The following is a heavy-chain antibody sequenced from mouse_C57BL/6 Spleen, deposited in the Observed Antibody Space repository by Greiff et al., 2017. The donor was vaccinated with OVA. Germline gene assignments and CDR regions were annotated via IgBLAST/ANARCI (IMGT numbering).Heavy chain of an antibody. CDR3: ARGHYYGSSYPYWYFDV. D-gene: IGHD1-1*01. CDR2: IYPGDGDT. J-gene: IGHJ1*03. V-gene: IGHV1-80*01. Sequence: QVQLQQSGAELVKPGASVKISCKASGYAFSSYWMNWVKQRPGKGLEWIGQIYPGDGDTNYNGKFKGKATLTADKSSSTAYMQLSSLTSEDSAVYFCARGHYYGSSYPYWYFDVWGTGTTVTVSS. CDR1: GYAFSSYW.